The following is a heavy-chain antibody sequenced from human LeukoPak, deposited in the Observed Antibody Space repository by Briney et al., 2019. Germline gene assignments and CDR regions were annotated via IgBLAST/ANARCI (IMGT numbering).Heavy chain of an antibody. CDR1: GFTFTSSA. Sequence: GTSVKVSCKASGFTFTSSAVQWVRQARGQRLEWIGWIVVGSGNTNYAQKSQERVTITRDMSTSTAYMELSSLRSEDTAVYYCAADPFLAGTFDYWGQGTLVTVSS. J-gene: IGHJ4*02. CDR2: IVVGSGNT. V-gene: IGHV1-58*01. CDR3: AADPFLAGTFDY. D-gene: IGHD6-19*01.